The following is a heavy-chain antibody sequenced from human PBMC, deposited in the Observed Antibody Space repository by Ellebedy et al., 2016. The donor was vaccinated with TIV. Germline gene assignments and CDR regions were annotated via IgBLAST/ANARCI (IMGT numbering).Heavy chain of an antibody. Sequence: MPSETLSLTCTVSGGSISTYYWSWIRQPPGKGLEWIGYIYYSGSTNYNPSLKSRVTISVDTPKNQFSLKLSSVTAADTAVYYCASRGTNGYDYGPWGQGTLVTVSS. V-gene: IGHV4-59*01. CDR3: ASRGTNGYDYGP. D-gene: IGHD2-8*01. J-gene: IGHJ5*02. CDR1: GGSISTYY. CDR2: IYYSGST.